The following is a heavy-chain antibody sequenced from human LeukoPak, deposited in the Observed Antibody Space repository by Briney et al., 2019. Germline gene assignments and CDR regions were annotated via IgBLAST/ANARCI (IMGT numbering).Heavy chain of an antibody. CDR2: IYTSGST. D-gene: IGHD5-24*01. CDR3: ARIDWDGYNEN. V-gene: IGHV4-61*02. Sequence: PSETLSLTCTVSGGSISSGSYYWSWIRQPAGKGLEWIGRIYTSGSTNYNPSLKSRVTISVDTSKNQFSLKLSSVTAADTAVYYCARIDWDGYNENWGQGTLVTVSS. J-gene: IGHJ4*02. CDR1: GGSISSGSYY.